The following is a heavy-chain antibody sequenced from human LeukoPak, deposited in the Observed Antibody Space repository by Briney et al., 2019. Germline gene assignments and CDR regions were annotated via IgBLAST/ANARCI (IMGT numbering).Heavy chain of an antibody. J-gene: IGHJ3*02. V-gene: IGHV3-7*01. Sequence: GGSLKLSCAASGFTFSNYWMSWVRQAPGKGLEWVANIKQDGSEKYYVDSVKGRFTVSRDNAKNSLYLQMNSLRAEDTAVFYCARGGMARRVMGAFDIWGQGTLVTVPS. D-gene: IGHD3-10*01. CDR3: ARGGMARRVMGAFDI. CDR1: GFTFSNYW. CDR2: IKQDGSEK.